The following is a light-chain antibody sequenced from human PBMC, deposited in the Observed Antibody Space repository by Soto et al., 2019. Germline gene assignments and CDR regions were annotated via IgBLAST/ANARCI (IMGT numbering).Light chain of an antibody. CDR3: HQYNNWPYT. CDR1: QSVNSN. V-gene: IGKV3-15*01. CDR2: GAS. J-gene: IGKJ2*01. Sequence: EIVMTQSPATLSVSPGERAALSCRASQSVNSNFAWYQQKPGQAPRLLIYGASTRATDIPARFSGSGSGTEFTLTISSRQSEDFAVYYCHQYNNWPYTFGQGTKLEIK.